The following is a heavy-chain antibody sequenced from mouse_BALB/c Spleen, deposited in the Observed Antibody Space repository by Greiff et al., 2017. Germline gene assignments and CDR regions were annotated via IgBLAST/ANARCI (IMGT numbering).Heavy chain of an antibody. CDR1: GYAFTNYL. CDR3: ARADYGSSFWYFDV. Sequence: VQLQQSGAELVRPGTSVKVSCKASGYAFTNYLIEWVKQRPGQGLEWIGVINPGSGGTNYNEKFKGKATLTADKSSSTAYKQLSSLTSDDSAVYFCARADYGSSFWYFDVWGAGTTVTVSS. J-gene: IGHJ1*01. CDR2: INPGSGGT. V-gene: IGHV1-54*01. D-gene: IGHD1-1*01.